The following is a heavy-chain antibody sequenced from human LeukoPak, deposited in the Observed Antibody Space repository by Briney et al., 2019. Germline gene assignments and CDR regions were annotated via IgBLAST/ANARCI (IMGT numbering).Heavy chain of an antibody. V-gene: IGHV3-43*01. D-gene: IGHD3-10*01. CDR2: IRWDGGST. CDR1: GLSFDANT. J-gene: IGHJ4*02. CDR3: AKDISYYGSGSFDY. Sequence: GGSLSLSCAASGLSFDANTVGWVRHPPGKGLEWVTFIRWDGGSTYHTDSVKGRSTISRDNSKNSLYLQMNNLRTEDTALYYCAKDISYYGSGSFDYWGQGTLVTVSS.